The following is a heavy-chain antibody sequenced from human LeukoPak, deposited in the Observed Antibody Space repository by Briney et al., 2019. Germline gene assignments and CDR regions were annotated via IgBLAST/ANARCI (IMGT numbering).Heavy chain of an antibody. D-gene: IGHD3-22*01. V-gene: IGHV1-69*02. CDR1: GGTFSSYT. J-gene: IGHJ4*02. Sequence: GASVKVSCKASGGTFSSYTISWVRQAPGQGLEWMGRIIPILGIANYAQKFQGRVTITADKSTSTAYMELSSLRSEDTAVYYCAVSNVSCSSGYYYFDYWGQGTLVTVSS. CDR2: IIPILGIA. CDR3: AVSNVSCSSGYYYFDY.